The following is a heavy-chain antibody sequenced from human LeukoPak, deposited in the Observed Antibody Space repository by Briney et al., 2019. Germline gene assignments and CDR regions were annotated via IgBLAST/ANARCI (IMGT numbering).Heavy chain of an antibody. V-gene: IGHV3-21*01. D-gene: IGHD6-19*01. J-gene: IGHJ4*02. CDR3: AREMVAVAARSDY. CDR2: ITSSSSHI. Sequence: GGSLRLSCAASGFTFDSYSMNWVRQAPGKGLEWVSSITSSSSHIFYADSVKGRFTISRDNAKNSLYLQMNRLRVEDTAVYYCAREMVAVAARSDYWGQGTLVTVSS. CDR1: GFTFDSYS.